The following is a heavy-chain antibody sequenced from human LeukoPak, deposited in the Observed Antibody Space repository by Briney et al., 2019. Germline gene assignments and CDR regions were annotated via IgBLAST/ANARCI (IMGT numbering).Heavy chain of an antibody. CDR2: ISDDGRRK. Sequence: GGSLRLSCAASGFSFISYGMHWVRQAPGKGLEWVGVISDDGRRKDYADSVKGRFTISRDNSKDTLYLQMNSLRAEDTAVYYCAKRPSDYGDYVSYFDYWGQGTMVTVSS. J-gene: IGHJ4*02. CDR3: AKRPSDYGDYVSYFDY. V-gene: IGHV3-30*18. D-gene: IGHD4-17*01. CDR1: GFSFISYG.